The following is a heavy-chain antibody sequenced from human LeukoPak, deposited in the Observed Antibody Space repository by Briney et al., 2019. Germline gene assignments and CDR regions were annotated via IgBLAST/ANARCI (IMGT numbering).Heavy chain of an antibody. D-gene: IGHD4-23*01. V-gene: IGHV3-73*01. CDR2: IKTKAESYAT. CDR3: TRLSGGNSDSYYYGLDV. Sequence: GGSLRLSCAASGFTFSGSAIHWVRQASGKGLEWVARIKTKAESYATAYVASVKGRFTISRNDSKNTAYLQMDSLKTEDTAMYYCTRLSGGNSDSYYYGLDVWGQGTTVTVSS. CDR1: GFTFSGSA. J-gene: IGHJ6*02.